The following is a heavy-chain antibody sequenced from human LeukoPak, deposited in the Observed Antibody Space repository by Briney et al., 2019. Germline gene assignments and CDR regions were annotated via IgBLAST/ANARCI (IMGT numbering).Heavy chain of an antibody. CDR1: GYTFTSYG. D-gene: IGHD3-9*01. Sequence: ASVKVSCKASGYTFTSYGINWVRKAPGQGLEWMGWISAYNGNTNYAQKLQGRVTMTTDTSTSTAYMELRSLRSDDTAVYYCAREGGAGFYDILTGSQGTYYYGMDVWGQGTTVTVSS. J-gene: IGHJ6*02. CDR3: AREGGAGFYDILTGSQGTYYYGMDV. V-gene: IGHV1-18*01. CDR2: ISAYNGNT.